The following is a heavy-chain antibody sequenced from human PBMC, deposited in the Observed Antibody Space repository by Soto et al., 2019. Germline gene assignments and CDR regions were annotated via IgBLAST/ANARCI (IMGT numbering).Heavy chain of an antibody. D-gene: IGHD3-9*01. CDR2: INHSGST. CDR1: GGSFSGYY. CDR3: ARGVRYSDY. Sequence: PSETLSLTCAVYGGSFSGYYWSWIRQPPGKGLEWIGEINHSGSTNYNPSLKSRVTISVDTSKNQFSLKLSSVTAADTAVYYCARGVRYSDYWGQGTLVTVSS. J-gene: IGHJ4*02. V-gene: IGHV4-34*01.